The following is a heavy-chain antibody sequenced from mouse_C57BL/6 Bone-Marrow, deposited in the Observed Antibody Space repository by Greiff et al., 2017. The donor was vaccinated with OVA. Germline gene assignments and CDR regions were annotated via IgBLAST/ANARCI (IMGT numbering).Heavy chain of an antibody. CDR3: ERPYNTTADY. J-gene: IGHJ2*01. D-gene: IGHD1-2*01. Sequence: EVKLMESGGGLVQPGESLKLSCESNEYEFPSHDMSWVRKTPEKRLALVAAINSDGGSTYYPDTMERRFIISRDNTKKTLYLQMSSLRSEDTALYYCERPYNTTADYWGQGTTLTVSS. CDR1: EYEFPSHD. V-gene: IGHV5-2*01. CDR2: INSDGGST.